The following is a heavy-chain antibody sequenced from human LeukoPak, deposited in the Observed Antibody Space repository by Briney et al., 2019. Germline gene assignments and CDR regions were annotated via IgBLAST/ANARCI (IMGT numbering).Heavy chain of an antibody. CDR2: ISGGGGNT. J-gene: IGHJ6*02. CDR3: AKYLSARAPPYALAV. CDR1: EFTFSSYA. V-gene: IGHV3-23*01. Sequence: GGSLRLSCAASEFTFSSYAMQWVPQAPGQGREWVSGISGGGGNTSYADSVKGRSTISRDNSKNTLYLQMNSLRAEDTAVYYCAKYLSARAPPYALAVWGQGTTVTVSS.